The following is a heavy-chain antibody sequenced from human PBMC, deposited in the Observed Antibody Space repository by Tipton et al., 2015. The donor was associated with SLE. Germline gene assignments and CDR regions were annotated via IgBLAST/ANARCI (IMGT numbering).Heavy chain of an antibody. V-gene: IGHV3-23*01. CDR1: GFTFSSYA. CDR3: ARDRGSGWFDFDY. D-gene: IGHD6-19*01. Sequence: SLRLSCAASGFTFSSYAMTWVRQAPGKGLEWVSGITGSGDSTYYADSVKGRFTISRDNSKNTLYLQMNSLRAEDTAVYYCARDRGSGWFDFDYWGQGTLVTVSS. CDR2: ITGSGDST. J-gene: IGHJ4*02.